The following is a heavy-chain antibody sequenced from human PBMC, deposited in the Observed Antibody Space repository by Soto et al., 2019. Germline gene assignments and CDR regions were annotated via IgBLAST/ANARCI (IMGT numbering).Heavy chain of an antibody. Sequence: QLQLQETGPGLARPSETLSLTCAVSGGSLATSSNYWAWVRLSPGKGLEWLAAISHSGRTFYNLALQHHLTISVGASGKDFSLEVRSLTAADTSVYYCATLNSGKTRTTPVDAFDIWGPGIAVTVSS. CDR2: ISHSGRT. J-gene: IGHJ3*02. D-gene: IGHD3-10*01. CDR3: ATLNSGKTRTTPVDAFDI. V-gene: IGHV4-39*02. CDR1: GGSLATSSNY.